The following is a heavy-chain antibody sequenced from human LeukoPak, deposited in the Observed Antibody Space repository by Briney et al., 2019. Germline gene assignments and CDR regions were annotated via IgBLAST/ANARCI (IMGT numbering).Heavy chain of an antibody. J-gene: IGHJ4*02. CDR3: ARSLATYYFDY. D-gene: IGHD5-12*01. CDR1: GGSISSYY. V-gene: IGHV4-59*01. Sequence: LETLSLTCTVSGGSISSYYWSWIRQPPGKGLEWIGYIYYSGSTNYNPSLKSRVTISVDTSKNQFSLKLSSVTAADTAVYYCARSLATYYFDYWGQGTLVTVSS. CDR2: IYYSGST.